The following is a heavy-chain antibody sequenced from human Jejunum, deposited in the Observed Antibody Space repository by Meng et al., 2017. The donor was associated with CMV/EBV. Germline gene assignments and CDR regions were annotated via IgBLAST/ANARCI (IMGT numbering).Heavy chain of an antibody. V-gene: IGHV3-15*01. J-gene: IGHJ4*02. CDR2: IKHGADGGTI. Sequence: SGFTFTNAWMSWVRQAPGKGLEWVGPIKHGADGGTIDYAAPVKGRFTISRDDSIKTVYLQMNSLKTDDTAVYYCAAGTGMTDFDYWGQGTLVTVSS. CDR3: AAGTGMTDFDY. CDR1: GFTFTNAW. D-gene: IGHD1-1*01.